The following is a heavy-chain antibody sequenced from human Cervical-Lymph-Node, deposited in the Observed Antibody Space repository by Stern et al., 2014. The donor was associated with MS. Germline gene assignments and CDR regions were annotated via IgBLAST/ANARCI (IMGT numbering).Heavy chain of an antibody. CDR1: GFAFSRFD. J-gene: IGHJ6*02. CDR3: ARAPRKSYDGMDV. CDR2: IGTSGDT. V-gene: IGHV3-13*01. D-gene: IGHD1-14*01. Sequence: VQPVQSGGGLMQPGGSLRLSCVASGFAFSRFDIHWVRQVAGRRLEWVSSIGTSGDTYYPDSVKGRFTISRENAKNSVYLQMNSLRAGDTAVYFCARAPRKSYDGMDVWGQGTTVIVSS.